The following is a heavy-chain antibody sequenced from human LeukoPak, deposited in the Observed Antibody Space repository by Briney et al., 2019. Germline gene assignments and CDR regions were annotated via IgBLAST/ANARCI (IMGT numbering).Heavy chain of an antibody. D-gene: IGHD5-18*01. Sequence: GGSLRLSCAASGFTFSDYYMSWIRQAPGEGLEWVSHISTSGSTIYYADSVKGRFTISRDNAKNSLYLQMNSLRAEDTAVYYCARDGDSYGFGAFDIWGQGTMVTVSS. CDR1: GFTFSDYY. CDR3: ARDGDSYGFGAFDI. J-gene: IGHJ3*02. CDR2: ISTSGSTI. V-gene: IGHV3-11*04.